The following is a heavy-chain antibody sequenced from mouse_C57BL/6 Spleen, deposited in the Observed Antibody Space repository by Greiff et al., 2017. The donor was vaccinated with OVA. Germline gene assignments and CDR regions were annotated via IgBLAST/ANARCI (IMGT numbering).Heavy chain of an antibody. J-gene: IGHJ3*01. CDR1: GYAFSSSW. V-gene: IGHV1-82*01. CDR2: IYPGDGDT. CDR3: ARGFAY. Sequence: QVQLQQSGPELVKPGASVKISCKASGYAFSSSWMNWVKQRPGQGLEWIGRIYPGDGDTNYNGKFKGKATLTADKSSSTAYMQLSSLTSEDSAVYFCARGFAYWGQGTLVTVSA.